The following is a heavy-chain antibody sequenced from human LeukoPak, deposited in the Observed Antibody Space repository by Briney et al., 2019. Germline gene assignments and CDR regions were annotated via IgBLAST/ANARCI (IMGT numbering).Heavy chain of an antibody. V-gene: IGHV3-30*02. CDR3: VGDFDY. D-gene: IGHD3-16*01. CDR2: IRYDGSNE. Sequence: PGGSLRLSCAASGFTFNNYDMHWVRQGPGMGLEWVEIIRYDGSNECYADSVKGRFTISRDNSKNTLYLQMNSQRAEDTAVYYCVGDFDYWGQGTLVTVSS. CDR1: GFTFNNYD. J-gene: IGHJ4*02.